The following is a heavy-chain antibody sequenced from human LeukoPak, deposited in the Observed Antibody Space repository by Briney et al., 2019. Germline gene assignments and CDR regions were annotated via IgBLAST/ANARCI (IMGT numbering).Heavy chain of an antibody. CDR3: ARDTRIAAPIDY. Sequence: SETLSLTCTVSGVTISSYYWSWIRQPPGQGLEWIGYINTSGSTNYNPSLKSRVTISVDTSKNQFSLKLSSVTAADTAVYYCARDTRIAAPIDYWGQGTLVTVSS. CDR1: GVTISSYY. CDR2: INTSGST. V-gene: IGHV4-4*09. J-gene: IGHJ4*02. D-gene: IGHD6-6*01.